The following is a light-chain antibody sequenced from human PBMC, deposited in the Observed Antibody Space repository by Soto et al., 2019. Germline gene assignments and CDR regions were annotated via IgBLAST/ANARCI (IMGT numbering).Light chain of an antibody. CDR1: KLGDKF. Sequence: SYELTQPPSVSVSPGQTASITCSGDKLGDKFVCWYRQKPGQSPVLVIYQDTKRPSGIPERLSGSNSGNTATLTIRGTQAFDEADYYCQAWDSTTVIFGGGTKLTVL. V-gene: IGLV3-1*01. CDR3: QAWDSTTVI. CDR2: QDT. J-gene: IGLJ2*01.